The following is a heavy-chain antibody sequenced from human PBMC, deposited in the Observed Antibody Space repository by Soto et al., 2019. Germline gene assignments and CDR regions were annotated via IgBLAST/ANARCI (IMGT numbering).Heavy chain of an antibody. CDR3: ARSLRGYSGYSGY. J-gene: IGHJ4*02. Sequence: QVQLVESGGGLVKPGDCLRLSCAASGFTFSDYYMSWIRQAQGKGLEWVSYISSSGSDTNYADSVKGRFTVSRDNAKNSLYLQMNSLRAEDTAVYYCARSLRGYSGYSGYWGQGTLVTVSS. CDR1: GFTFSDYY. D-gene: IGHD5-12*01. V-gene: IGHV3-11*05. CDR2: ISSSGSDT.